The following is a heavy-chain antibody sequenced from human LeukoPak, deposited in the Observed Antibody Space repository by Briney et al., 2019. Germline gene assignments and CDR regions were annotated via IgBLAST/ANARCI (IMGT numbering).Heavy chain of an antibody. V-gene: IGHV4-59*01. Sequence: PSETLSLTCTVSGGSISSYYWSWIRQPPGKGLGWIGYIYYSGSTNYNPSLKSRVTMSVDTSKNQFSLKLSSVTAADTAVYYCAREPIDSGSYGGYFDLWGRGTLVTVSS. CDR3: AREPIDSGSYGGYFDL. D-gene: IGHD1-26*01. J-gene: IGHJ2*01. CDR1: GGSISSYY. CDR2: IYYSGST.